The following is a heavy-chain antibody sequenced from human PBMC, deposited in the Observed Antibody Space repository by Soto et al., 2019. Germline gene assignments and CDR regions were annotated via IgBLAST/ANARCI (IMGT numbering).Heavy chain of an antibody. CDR1: GFTFTSSA. V-gene: IGHV1-58*01. J-gene: IGHJ3*02. CDR3: AALGSPDSFDI. CDR2: IVVGSGNT. Sequence: QMQLVQSGPEVKKPGTSVKVSCKASGFTFTSSAVQWVRQARGQRLEWIGWIVVGSGNTNYAQKFQERVTITRDMSTSTAYMELSSLRSEDTAVYYCAALGSPDSFDIWGQGTMVTVSS. D-gene: IGHD2-15*01.